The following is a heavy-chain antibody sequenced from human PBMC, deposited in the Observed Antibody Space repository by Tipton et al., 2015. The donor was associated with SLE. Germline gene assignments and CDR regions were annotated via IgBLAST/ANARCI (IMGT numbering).Heavy chain of an antibody. CDR1: GFTFSNNN. CDR3: VKDWKWGFDY. Sequence: GSLRLSCATSGFTFSNNNMPWVRQAPGKGLEWVTFILYDGTDKYYVDSVKGRFTISRGNSKNTLYLQMNSLKPEDTAVYYCVKDWKWGFDYWGQGTLVTVSS. J-gene: IGHJ4*02. CDR2: ILYDGTDK. V-gene: IGHV3-30*02. D-gene: IGHD1-1*01.